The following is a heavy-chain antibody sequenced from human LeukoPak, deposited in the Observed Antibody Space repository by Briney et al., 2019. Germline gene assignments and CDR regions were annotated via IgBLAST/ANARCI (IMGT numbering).Heavy chain of an antibody. Sequence: SETLSLTCAVYGGSFSDYYWNCIRQPPGKGLEWIGEINHSGSTNYNPSLESRVTISVDTSKNQFSLKLSSVTAADTAVYYCASAPRIFGVALDYWGQGTLVTVSS. CDR3: ASAPRIFGVALDY. CDR1: GGSFSDYY. J-gene: IGHJ4*02. V-gene: IGHV4-34*01. D-gene: IGHD3-3*02. CDR2: INHSGST.